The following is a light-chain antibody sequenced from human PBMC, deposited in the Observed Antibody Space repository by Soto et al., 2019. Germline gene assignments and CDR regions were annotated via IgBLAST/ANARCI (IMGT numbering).Light chain of an antibody. Sequence: TQMTRSPSSLSASVGDRVIITCRASQDIDIYLSWYQQKPGKVPKLLIYDKSTLRSGVPSRFSGSGSGTDFTLTINNLQPEDFATYYCQQSYRTPYTFGQGTKV. J-gene: IGKJ2*01. CDR1: QDIDIY. CDR3: QQSYRTPYT. V-gene: IGKV1-39*01. CDR2: DKS.